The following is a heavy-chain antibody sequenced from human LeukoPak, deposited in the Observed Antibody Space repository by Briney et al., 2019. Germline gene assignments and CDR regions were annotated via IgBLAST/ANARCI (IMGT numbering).Heavy chain of an antibody. Sequence: GGSLRLSCAASGFTFSSYSMNWVRQAPGKGLEWVSSISSSSSYIYYADSVKGRFTISRDNAKNSLYLQMNSLRAEDTAVYYCARGGPSLIAVVPAADDYWGQGTLVTVSS. CDR1: GFTFSSYS. CDR2: ISSSSSYI. CDR3: ARGGPSLIAVVPAADDY. D-gene: IGHD2-2*01. V-gene: IGHV3-21*01. J-gene: IGHJ4*02.